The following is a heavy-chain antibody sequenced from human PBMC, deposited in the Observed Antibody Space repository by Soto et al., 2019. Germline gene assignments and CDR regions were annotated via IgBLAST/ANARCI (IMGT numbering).Heavy chain of an antibody. Sequence: ASVKVSCKASGYMFTGFYLHWVRQAPGQGLEWMGWINPNNGVTTYAKNFQGRVTMTRDSSISTAYMELSSLRSDDTAVYFCAAWAIPVAGRQPDVWGQGTVVTFSS. CDR3: AAWAIPVAGRQPDV. V-gene: IGHV1-2*02. J-gene: IGHJ4*02. CDR1: GYMFTGFY. CDR2: INPNNGVT. D-gene: IGHD6-19*01.